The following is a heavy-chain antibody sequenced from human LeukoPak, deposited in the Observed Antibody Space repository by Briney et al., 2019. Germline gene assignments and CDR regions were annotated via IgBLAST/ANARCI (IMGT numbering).Heavy chain of an antibody. Sequence: ASMKVSCKASGYTFTSYDINWVRQATGQGLEWMGWMNPNSGNTGYAQKFQGRVTITRNTSISTAYMELSSLRSEDTAVYYCARVPTYYYGSGSRTNWFDPWGQGTLVTVSS. D-gene: IGHD3-10*01. CDR1: GYTFTSYD. CDR2: MNPNSGNT. J-gene: IGHJ5*02. V-gene: IGHV1-8*03. CDR3: ARVPTYYYGSGSRTNWFDP.